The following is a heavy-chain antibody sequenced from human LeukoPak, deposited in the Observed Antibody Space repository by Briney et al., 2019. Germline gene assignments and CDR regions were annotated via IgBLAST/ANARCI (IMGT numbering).Heavy chain of an antibody. V-gene: IGHV4-4*07. Sequence: ASETLSLTCTVSGGSIISYYWSWIRQPAGKGLEWIGRIYTSGSTNYNPSLKSRVTISVDKSKNQFSLKLSSVTAADTAVYYCARSRGVEGTGFDYWGQGTLVTVSS. J-gene: IGHJ4*02. CDR1: GGSIISYY. D-gene: IGHD1-26*01. CDR3: ARSRGVEGTGFDY. CDR2: IYTSGST.